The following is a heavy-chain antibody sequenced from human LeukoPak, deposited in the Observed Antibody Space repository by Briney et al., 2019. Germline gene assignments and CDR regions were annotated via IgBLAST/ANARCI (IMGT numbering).Heavy chain of an antibody. V-gene: IGHV3-48*02. D-gene: IGHD4-23*01. CDR2: ISSDSGTV. CDR1: RFTFSSYS. J-gene: IGHJ4*02. CDR3: ARPSWGLRAAVTSPFEN. Sequence: GGSLRLSCTASRFTFSSYSMNWVRQAPGKGLEWLSYISSDSGTVYYSDSVKGRFTISRDNAKNSLYLQMNSLRDDDTAVYYCARPSWGLRAAVTSPFENWGQGTLVAVSS.